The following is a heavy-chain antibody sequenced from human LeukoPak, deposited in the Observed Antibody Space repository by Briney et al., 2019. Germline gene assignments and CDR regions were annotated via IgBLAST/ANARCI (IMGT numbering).Heavy chain of an antibody. CDR3: ARDRMGAILYFDS. CDR2: IYYSGNT. J-gene: IGHJ4*02. Sequence: SETLSLTCTVSGGSISSYYWSWIRQPPGKGLEWIGYIYYSGNTNYNPSLKSRVTISVDTSKNQFSLRLSSVTAADTAVYYCARDRMGAILYFDSWGQGTLVTVSS. D-gene: IGHD1-26*01. CDR1: GGSISSYY. V-gene: IGHV4-59*01.